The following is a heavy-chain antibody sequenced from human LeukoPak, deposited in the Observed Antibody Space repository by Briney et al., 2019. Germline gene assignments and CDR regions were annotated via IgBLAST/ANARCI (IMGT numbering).Heavy chain of an antibody. D-gene: IGHD3-10*01. CDR2: IYWDDDK. V-gene: IGHV2-5*02. CDR3: AHRLGFHGSGINGMDV. J-gene: IGHJ6*04. Sequence: ESGPTLVKPPQTLTLTCTFSGFSLSTSGVGVGWIRQPPGKALEWLALIYWDDDKRYSPSLKSRLTITKDTSKNQVVLTMTNMDPVDTATYYCAHRLGFHGSGINGMDVWGKGTTVTVSS. CDR1: GFSLSTSGVG.